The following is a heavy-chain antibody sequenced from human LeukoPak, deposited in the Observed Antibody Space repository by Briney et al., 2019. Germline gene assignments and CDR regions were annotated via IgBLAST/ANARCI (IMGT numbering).Heavy chain of an antibody. J-gene: IGHJ4*02. CDR2: ISYDGSNK. D-gene: IGHD5-24*01. V-gene: IGHV3-30*18. CDR3: AKDRDWYYFDY. Sequence: GGSLRLSCAASGFTFSSYSMHWVRQAPGKGLEWEAVISYDGSNKYYADSVKGRFTISRDNSKNTLYLQMNSLRAEDTAVYYCAKDRDWYYFDYWGQGTLVTVSS. CDR1: GFTFSSYS.